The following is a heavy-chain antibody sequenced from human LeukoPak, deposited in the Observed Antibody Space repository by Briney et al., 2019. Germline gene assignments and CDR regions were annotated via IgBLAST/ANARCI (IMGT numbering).Heavy chain of an antibody. D-gene: IGHD6-13*01. Sequence: LAGGSLRLSCAASGFTFSSYAMGWVHQAPGKGLEWVSAINGGGGRTYYADSVKGRFTISRDNSKNTLYLQTNSLRAEDTAVYYCAKGGIAAPFDYWGQGTLVTVSS. CDR3: AKGGIAAPFDY. V-gene: IGHV3-23*01. CDR1: GFTFSSYA. J-gene: IGHJ4*02. CDR2: INGGGGRT.